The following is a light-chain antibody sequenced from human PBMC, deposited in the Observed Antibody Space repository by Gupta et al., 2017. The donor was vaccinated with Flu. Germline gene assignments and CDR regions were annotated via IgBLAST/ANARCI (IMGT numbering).Light chain of an antibody. CDR2: DDT. CDR1: NIGGRS. Sequence: TARITCEGDNIGGRSVHWYQQKPGPAPVLVVYDDTYRPSGIPERFSGSNSGNTATLTITRVEAGDEADYHCQVWDSRSDHPGVVFGGGTKVTVL. V-gene: IGLV3-21*02. CDR3: QVWDSRSDHPGVV. J-gene: IGLJ2*01.